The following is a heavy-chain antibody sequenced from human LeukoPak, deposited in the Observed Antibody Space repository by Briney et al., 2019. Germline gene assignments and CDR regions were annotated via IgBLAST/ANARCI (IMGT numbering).Heavy chain of an antibody. J-gene: IGHJ4*02. CDR3: AKRGGGRSMSACYFDD. V-gene: IGHV3-23*01. CDR1: GFTFSGYA. Sequence: GGSLRLSCAASGFTFSGYAMSWVRQAPGKGLEWVSTINHNAGGTYYADSVKGRFTISRDNSKNTLYLQMDSLRAEDAAVYYCAKRGGGRSMSACYFDDWGQGTLVTVSS. D-gene: IGHD3-10*01. CDR2: INHNAGGT.